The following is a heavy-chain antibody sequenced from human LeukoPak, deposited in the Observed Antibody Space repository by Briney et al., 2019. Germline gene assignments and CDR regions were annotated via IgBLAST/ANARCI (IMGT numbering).Heavy chain of an antibody. D-gene: IGHD3-10*01. Sequence: PGGSLRLSCAASGFTFSSYGMHWVRQAPGKGLEWVAVIWYDGSNKYYADSAKGRFTISRDNSKNTLYLQMNSLRAEDTAVYYCAGEHYYGSGSYSPMDYWGQGTLVTVSS. CDR3: AGEHYYGSGSYSPMDY. CDR1: GFTFSSYG. J-gene: IGHJ4*02. CDR2: IWYDGSNK. V-gene: IGHV3-33*01.